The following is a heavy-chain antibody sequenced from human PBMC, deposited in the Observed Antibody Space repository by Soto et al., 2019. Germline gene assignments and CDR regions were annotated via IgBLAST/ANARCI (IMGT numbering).Heavy chain of an antibody. J-gene: IGHJ6*02. V-gene: IGHV4-4*07. CDR2: IYTSGGT. Sequence: QVQLQESGPGLVKPSETLTLTCTVSGGSISSYYWSWIRQPAGKGLEWIGRIYTSGGTNYNPSPKSRVTMSVDTSTDHFSLKLSSVNAAQTDVYYCARAARATDIDVWGQGTTVTVSS. D-gene: IGHD1-26*01. CDR1: GGSISSYY. CDR3: ARAARATDIDV.